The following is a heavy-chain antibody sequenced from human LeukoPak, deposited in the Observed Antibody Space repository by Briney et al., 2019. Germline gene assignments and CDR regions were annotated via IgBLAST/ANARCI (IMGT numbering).Heavy chain of an antibody. V-gene: IGHV3-23*01. D-gene: IGHD2-15*01. CDR1: GFTFSSYA. Sequence: GGSLRLSCAASGFTFSSYAMSWVRQAPGKGLEWVSAISGSGGSTYYADSVKGRFTISRDNSKNTLYLQMNSLRAEDTAVYYCARGGGLLKTFDYWGQGTLVTVSS. CDR3: ARGGGLLKTFDY. J-gene: IGHJ4*02. CDR2: ISGSGGST.